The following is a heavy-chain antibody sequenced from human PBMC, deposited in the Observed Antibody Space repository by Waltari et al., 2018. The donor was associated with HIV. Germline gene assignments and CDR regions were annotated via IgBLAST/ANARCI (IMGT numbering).Heavy chain of an antibody. J-gene: IGHJ5*02. CDR2: ISGSGSTT. Sequence: EVQLLESGGGFVQPGGSLRLSCAVSGFTCSSYAMSWVRQAPGKGLEWVSTISGSGSTTYYTDSVKGRFTISRDNSKNTLYLQMNSLRAEDAALYYCAKDRWFDPWGQGTLVTVSS. V-gene: IGHV3-23*01. CDR1: GFTCSSYA. CDR3: AKDRWFDP.